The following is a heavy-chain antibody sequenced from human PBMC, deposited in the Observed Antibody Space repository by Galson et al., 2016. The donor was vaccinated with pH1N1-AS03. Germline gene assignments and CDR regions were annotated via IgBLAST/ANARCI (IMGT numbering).Heavy chain of an antibody. V-gene: IGHV1-69*04. CDR2: IIPILGIT. D-gene: IGHD4-17*01. CDR1: GGTFSSDA. J-gene: IGHJ4*02. Sequence: SCKASGGTFSSDAISWVRQAPGQGLEWMGRIIPILGITDYAQKFQGRVTITADKSTSTAYMELSSLRSEDTAVYYCARDTSTTATPHLDCWGQGTLVTISS. CDR3: ARDTSTTATPHLDC.